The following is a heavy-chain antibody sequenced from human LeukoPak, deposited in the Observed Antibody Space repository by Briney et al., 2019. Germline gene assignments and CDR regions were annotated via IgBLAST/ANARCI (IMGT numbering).Heavy chain of an antibody. D-gene: IGHD6-13*01. CDR2: ISYDGSNK. CDR1: GFTFSSYA. Sequence: GGSLRLSCAASGFTFSSYAMHWVRQAPGKGLEWVAVISYDGSNKYYADSVKGRFTISRDNSKNTLYLQMNSLRAEDTAVYYGGRLASGSSGYGPYYYGMDVGGQGTRVTVPS. V-gene: IGHV3-30-3*01. J-gene: IGHJ6*02. CDR3: GRLASGSSGYGPYYYGMDV.